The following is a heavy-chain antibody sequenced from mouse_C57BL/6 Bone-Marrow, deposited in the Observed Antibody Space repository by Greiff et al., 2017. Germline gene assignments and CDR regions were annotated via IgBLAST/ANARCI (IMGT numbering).Heavy chain of an antibody. CDR3: AREHYGSSYPYAMDY. V-gene: IGHV1-75*01. J-gene: IGHJ4*01. D-gene: IGHD1-1*01. Sequence: QVQLQQSGPELVKPGASVKISCKASGYTFPDYYINWVKQRPGQGLEWIGWIFPGSGSTYYNEKFKGKATLTVDKSSRKAYMLLSSLTSEDSAVYFCAREHYGSSYPYAMDYWGQGTSVTVAS. CDR1: GYTFPDYY. CDR2: IFPGSGST.